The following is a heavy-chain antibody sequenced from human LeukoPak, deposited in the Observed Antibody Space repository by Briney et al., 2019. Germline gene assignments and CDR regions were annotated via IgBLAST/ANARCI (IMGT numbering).Heavy chain of an antibody. J-gene: IGHJ4*02. CDR3: ARVFYGDYGIYLFDY. CDR1: GGSISSSSYY. CDR2: IYYSGST. Sequence: SETLSLTCTVSGGSISSSSYYWGWIRQPPGKGLEWIGSIYYSGSTYYNPSLKSRVTISVDTSKNQFSLKLSSVTAADTAVYYCARVFYGDYGIYLFDYWGQGTLVTVSS. V-gene: IGHV4-39*07. D-gene: IGHD4-17*01.